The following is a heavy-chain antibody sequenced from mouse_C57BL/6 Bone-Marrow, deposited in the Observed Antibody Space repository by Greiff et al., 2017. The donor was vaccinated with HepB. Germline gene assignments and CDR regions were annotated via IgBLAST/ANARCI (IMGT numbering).Heavy chain of an antibody. D-gene: IGHD1-1*01. CDR2: IHPNSGST. V-gene: IGHV1-64*01. Sequence: VQLQQPGAELVKPGASVKLSCKASGYTFTSYWMHWVKQRPGQGLEWIGMIHPNSGSTNYNEKFKSKATLTVDKSSSTAYMQLSSLTSEDSAVYYCARSYYYGSIDYFDYWGQGTTLTVSS. J-gene: IGHJ2*01. CDR1: GYTFTSYW. CDR3: ARSYYYGSIDYFDY.